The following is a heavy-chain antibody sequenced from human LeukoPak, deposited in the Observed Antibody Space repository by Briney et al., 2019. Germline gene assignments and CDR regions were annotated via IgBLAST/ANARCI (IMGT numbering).Heavy chain of an antibody. CDR3: ARVIRYYDSSGSGGIHFFFDY. D-gene: IGHD3-22*01. J-gene: IGHJ4*02. CDR1: GGSFSGYY. CDR2: IYTSGST. V-gene: IGHV4-59*10. Sequence: SETLSLTCAVYGGSFSGYYWSWIRQPAGKGLEWIGRIYTSGSTNYNPSLKSRVTMSVDTSKNQFSLKLSSVTAADTAVYYCARVIRYYDSSGSGGIHFFFDYWGQGTLVTVSS.